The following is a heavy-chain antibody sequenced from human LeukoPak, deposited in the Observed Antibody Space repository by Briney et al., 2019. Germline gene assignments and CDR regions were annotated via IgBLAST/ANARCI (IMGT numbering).Heavy chain of an antibody. CDR2: INQNGGVK. D-gene: IGHD6-25*01. CDR1: GFRFSTFW. Sequence: GGSLRLSCAASGFRFSTFWMSWVRQAPGKGLDWVANINQNGGVKHYVDSVKGRFTISRDNAKSSLYLQMTSLRADDTAVYYCATSDDAAGTSWGQGTLVTVSS. V-gene: IGHV3-7*01. J-gene: IGHJ5*02. CDR3: ATSDDAAGTS.